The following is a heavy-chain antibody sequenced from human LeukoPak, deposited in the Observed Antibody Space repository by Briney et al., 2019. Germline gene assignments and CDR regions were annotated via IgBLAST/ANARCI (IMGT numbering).Heavy chain of an antibody. CDR3: ARGPFVVTFGGVIVTKHFDY. CDR2: INHSGST. V-gene: IGHV4-34*01. J-gene: IGHJ4*02. D-gene: IGHD3-16*02. Sequence: SETLSLTCAVYGGSFSGYYWSWIRQPPGKGLEWIGEINHSGSTNYNPSLKSRVTISVDTSKNQFSLKLSSVTAADTAVYYCARGPFVVTFGGVIVTKHFDYWGQGTLVTVSS. CDR1: GGSFSGYY.